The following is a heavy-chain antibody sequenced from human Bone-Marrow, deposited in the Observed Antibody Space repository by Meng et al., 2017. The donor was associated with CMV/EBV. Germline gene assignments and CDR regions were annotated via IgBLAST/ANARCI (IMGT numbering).Heavy chain of an antibody. CDR1: GFTFSSYE. D-gene: IGHD2-2*01. CDR3: ARNTYCSSTSCYWGPYYYYGMDV. Sequence: GESLKISCAASGFTFSSYEMNWVRQAPGKGLEWVSYISSSGSTIYYADSVKGRFTISRDNAKNSLYLQMNSLRAEDTAVYYCARNTYCSSTSCYWGPYYYYGMDVWGQGTTATVSS. J-gene: IGHJ6*02. CDR2: ISSSGSTI. V-gene: IGHV3-48*03.